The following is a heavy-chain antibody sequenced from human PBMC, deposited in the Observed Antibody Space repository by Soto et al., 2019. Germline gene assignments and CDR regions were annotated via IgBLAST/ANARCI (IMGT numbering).Heavy chain of an antibody. Sequence: PSETLSLTCAVSGGSISSSNWWSWVRQPPGKGLEWIGEIYHSGSTNYNPSLKSRVTISVDKSKNQFSLKLSSVTAADTAVCYCARGVVGLVAATFYYGMDVWGQGTTVTVSS. CDR1: GGSISSSNW. CDR2: IYHSGST. V-gene: IGHV4-4*02. D-gene: IGHD2-15*01. J-gene: IGHJ6*02. CDR3: ARGVVGLVAATFYYGMDV.